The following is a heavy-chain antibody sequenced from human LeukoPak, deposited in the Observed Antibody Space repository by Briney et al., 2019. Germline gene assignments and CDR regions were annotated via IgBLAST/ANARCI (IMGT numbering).Heavy chain of an antibody. CDR1: GFTFSSYG. CDR2: IWYDGSNK. Sequence: GGSLRLSCAASGFTFSSYGMHWVRQAPGKGLEWVAVIWYDGSNKYYADSVKGRFTISRGNSKNTLYLQMNSLRAEDTAVYYCARGGPTTVTTYKMGYWGQGTLVTVSS. CDR3: ARGGPTTVTTYKMGY. J-gene: IGHJ4*02. D-gene: IGHD4-17*01. V-gene: IGHV3-33*01.